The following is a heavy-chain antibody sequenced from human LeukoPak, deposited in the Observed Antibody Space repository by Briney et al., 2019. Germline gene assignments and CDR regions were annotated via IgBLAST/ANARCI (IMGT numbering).Heavy chain of an antibody. J-gene: IGHJ6*02. CDR2: INHSGST. Sequence: SETLSLTCAVYGGSFSGYYWSWIRQPPGKGLEWIGEINHSGSTNYNPSLKSRVTISVDTSKNQFSLKLSSVTAADTAVYYCARVYYYDSSGPYYYYYGMDVWGQGTTVTVSS. D-gene: IGHD3-22*01. CDR1: GGSFSGYY. CDR3: ARVYYYDSSGPYYYYYGMDV. V-gene: IGHV4-34*01.